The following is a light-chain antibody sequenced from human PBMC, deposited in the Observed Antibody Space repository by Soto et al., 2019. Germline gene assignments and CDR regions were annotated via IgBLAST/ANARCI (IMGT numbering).Light chain of an antibody. V-gene: IGKV1-5*01. CDR2: DAS. Sequence: DIQMTQSPSTLSASVGDRVTITGRASQSISSWLAWYQQKPGKAPKLLIYDASSLESGVPSRFSGSGSGTEFTLTIGSLQTDDFATYYCQQYNSYWTFGQGTKVEIK. J-gene: IGKJ1*01. CDR1: QSISSW. CDR3: QQYNSYWT.